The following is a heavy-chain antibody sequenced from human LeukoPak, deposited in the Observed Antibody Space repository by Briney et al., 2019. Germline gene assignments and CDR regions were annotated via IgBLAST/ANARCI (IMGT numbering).Heavy chain of an antibody. Sequence: PGGSLRLSCAASGFIFSSYGMHWVRQAPGKGLEWVAVISYDGSNKYYADSVKGRFTISRDNSKNTLYLQMNSLRAEDTAVYYCAKVDILTGAPSVYWYYGMDVWGKGTTVTVSS. CDR1: GFIFSSYG. V-gene: IGHV3-30*18. J-gene: IGHJ6*04. CDR3: AKVDILTGAPSVYWYYGMDV. D-gene: IGHD3-9*01. CDR2: ISYDGSNK.